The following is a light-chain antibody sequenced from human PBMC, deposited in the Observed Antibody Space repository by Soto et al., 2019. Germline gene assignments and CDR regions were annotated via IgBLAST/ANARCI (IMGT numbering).Light chain of an antibody. V-gene: IGLV2-8*01. CDR1: SSDIGAYNY. Sequence: HSVLTQPPSASGSPGQSVAISCTGTSSDIGAYNYVSWYQQHPSKVPKLIIYEVTNRPSGVPDRFSASKSGNTASLTVSGLQAEDEADYYCSSHGGANNFYLFGTGTKVTVL. CDR2: EVT. J-gene: IGLJ1*01. CDR3: SSHGGANNFYL.